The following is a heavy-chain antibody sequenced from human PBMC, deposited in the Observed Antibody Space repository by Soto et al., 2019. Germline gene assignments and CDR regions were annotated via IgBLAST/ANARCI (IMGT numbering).Heavy chain of an antibody. CDR1: GFTFSSYA. Sequence: GGSLRLSCAASGFTFSSYAMSWVRQAPGKGLEWVSAISGSGGSTYYADSVKGRFTISRGNSKNTLYLQMNSLRAEDTAVYYCAKDANSSVARNWFDPWGQGTLVTVSS. J-gene: IGHJ5*02. CDR3: AKDANSSVARNWFDP. CDR2: ISGSGGST. D-gene: IGHD5-12*01. V-gene: IGHV3-23*01.